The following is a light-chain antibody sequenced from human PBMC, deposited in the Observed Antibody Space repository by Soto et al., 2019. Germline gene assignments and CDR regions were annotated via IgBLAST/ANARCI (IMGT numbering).Light chain of an antibody. CDR3: SSYTSSSTRV. Sequence: QSALTQPASVSGSPGQSITISCTGTSSDVGGYNSVSWYQQHPGKAPKLVIYEVTNRPSGISNRFSGSKSGNTASLTISGLQAEDEADYYCSSYTSSSTRVFGTGTKLTGL. CDR1: SSDVGGYNS. CDR2: EVT. V-gene: IGLV2-14*01. J-gene: IGLJ1*01.